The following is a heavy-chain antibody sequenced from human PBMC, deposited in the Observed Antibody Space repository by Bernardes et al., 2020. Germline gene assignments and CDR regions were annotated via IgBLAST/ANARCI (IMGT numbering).Heavy chain of an antibody. D-gene: IGHD2-2*02. CDR3: AKGPGGEYCSSSSCYNFGSFVDC. V-gene: IGHV3-23*01. Sequence: GGSLRLSCAASGFTFRSYAMSWVRQAPGKGLEWVLGISGSGGSTYYADSVKGRFTISRDNSKNTLYLQMSSLRAEDTAVYYCAKGPGGEYCSSSSCYNFGSFVDCWGQGTLVTVSS. CDR1: GFTFRSYA. J-gene: IGHJ4*02. CDR2: ISGSGGST.